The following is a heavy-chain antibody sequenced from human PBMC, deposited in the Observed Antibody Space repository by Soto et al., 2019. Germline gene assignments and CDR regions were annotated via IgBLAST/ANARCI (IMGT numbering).Heavy chain of an antibody. CDR2: FDPEDGET. J-gene: IGHJ4*02. V-gene: IGHV1-24*01. CDR1: GYTFTSYA. CDR3: ATSSITMIVVVTQGSFDY. D-gene: IGHD3-22*01. Sequence: ASVKVSCKASGYTFTSYAMHWVRQAPGKGLEWMGGFDPEDGETIYAQKFQGRVTMTEDTSTDTAYMELSSLRSEDTAVYYCATSSITMIVVVTQGSFDYWGQGTLVTVSS.